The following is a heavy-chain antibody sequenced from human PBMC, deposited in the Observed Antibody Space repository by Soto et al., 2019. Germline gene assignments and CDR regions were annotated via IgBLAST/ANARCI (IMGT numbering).Heavy chain of an antibody. CDR1: GYTFTSYG. D-gene: IGHD3-10*01. V-gene: IGHV1-18*01. Sequence: QVQLVQSGAEVKKPGASGKVSCKASGYTFTSYGISGVRQAPGQGLEWMGWISAYNGNTNYAPKLPGRVAMTTATSTITAYLELRSLRSDDTAVYYCASGGPPIDYWGQGTLVTVSS. CDR2: ISAYNGNT. J-gene: IGHJ4*02. CDR3: ASGGPPIDY.